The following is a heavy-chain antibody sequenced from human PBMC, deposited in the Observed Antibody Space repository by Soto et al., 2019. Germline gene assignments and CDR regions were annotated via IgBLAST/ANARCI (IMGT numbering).Heavy chain of an antibody. J-gene: IGHJ4*02. Sequence: ASVKVSCKASGYTFTSYGISWVRQAPGQGLEWMGWISAYNGNTNYAQKLQGRVTMTTDTSTSTAYMELRSLRSDDTAVYYCARDQTYYYGSGRQGWFDYWGQGTLVTVSS. D-gene: IGHD3-10*01. CDR1: GYTFTSYG. CDR3: ARDQTYYYGSGRQGWFDY. CDR2: ISAYNGNT. V-gene: IGHV1-18*01.